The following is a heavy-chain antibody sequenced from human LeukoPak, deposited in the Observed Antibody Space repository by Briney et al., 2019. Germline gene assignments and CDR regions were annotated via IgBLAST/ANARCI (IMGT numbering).Heavy chain of an antibody. CDR2: IYYSGST. CDR3: ARAQQLDSEYFRH. J-gene: IGHJ1*01. Sequence: SETLSLTCTVSGGSISSYYWSWIRQPPGKGLEWIGYIYYSGSTNYNPSLKSRVTISVDTSKNQFSLKLSSVTAADTAVYYCARAQQLDSEYFRHWGQGTLVTVSS. V-gene: IGHV4-59*01. CDR1: GGSISSYY. D-gene: IGHD6-13*01.